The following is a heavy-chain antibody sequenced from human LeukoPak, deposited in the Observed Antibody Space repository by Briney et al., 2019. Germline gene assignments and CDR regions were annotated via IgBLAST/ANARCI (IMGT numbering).Heavy chain of an antibody. CDR2: IGRQGDSDAT. CDR1: GLTFSGSG. Sequence: PGGSLKLSCAASGLTFSGSGIHWVRQASGKGLEWLGRIGRQGDSDATRYAASLKGKFTISRVDSRNTAYLQMNSLKTEHTAVYYCAGDYNFLTGLNYWGQGTQVTVSS. J-gene: IGHJ4*02. D-gene: IGHD3-9*01. V-gene: IGHV3-73*01. CDR3: AGDYNFLTGLNY.